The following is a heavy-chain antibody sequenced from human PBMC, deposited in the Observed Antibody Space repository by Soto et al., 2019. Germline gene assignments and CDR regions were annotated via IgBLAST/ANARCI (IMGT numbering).Heavy chain of an antibody. Sequence: QVQLVQSGAEVKKPGSSVKVSCKASGGTFSSYAISWVRQAPGQGLEWMGGIIPIFGTANYAQKFQGRVTITADKSTSTAYMELSSLRSEDTAVYYCARSEGKGSGRYYYYGMDVWGQGTTVTVSS. CDR2: IIPIFGTA. D-gene: IGHD1-26*01. V-gene: IGHV1-69*06. J-gene: IGHJ6*02. CDR1: GGTFSSYA. CDR3: ARSEGKGSGRYYYYGMDV.